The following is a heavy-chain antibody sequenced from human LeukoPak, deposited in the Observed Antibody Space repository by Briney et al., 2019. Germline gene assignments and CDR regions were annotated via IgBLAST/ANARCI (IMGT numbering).Heavy chain of an antibody. Sequence: SGTLSLTCAVYGGSFSGYYWSWIRQPPGKGLEWIGEINYSGTTNYNAALKRRVTISADTSKNQFSLNLNSVTAADMAVYYCARHGTSRFSNSRGYIQHWGQGTLVTVSS. J-gene: IGHJ1*01. CDR2: INYSGTT. D-gene: IGHD6-13*01. CDR3: ARHGTSRFSNSRGYIQH. CDR1: GGSFSGYY. V-gene: IGHV4-34*01.